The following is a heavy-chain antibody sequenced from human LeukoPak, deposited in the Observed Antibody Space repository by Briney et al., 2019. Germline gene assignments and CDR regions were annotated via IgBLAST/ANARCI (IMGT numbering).Heavy chain of an antibody. Sequence: GASVKVSCKASGYTFSSYDINWVRQATGQGLQWMGWMNPNSGNTFYAQKFQGRVTITRNTSMSTAYMELSSLRSEDTAVYYCARGYNYYDSSAMYNPWGQGTLVTVSS. D-gene: IGHD3-22*01. CDR2: MNPNSGNT. CDR1: GYTFSSYD. J-gene: IGHJ5*02. CDR3: ARGYNYYDSSAMYNP. V-gene: IGHV1-8*03.